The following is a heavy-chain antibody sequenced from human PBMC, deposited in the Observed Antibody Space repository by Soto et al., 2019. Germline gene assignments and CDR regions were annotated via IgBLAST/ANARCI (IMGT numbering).Heavy chain of an antibody. CDR1: GFTFSAFS. D-gene: IGHD3-10*01. CDR3: ARIGGSGSPHRSYYYGMDV. V-gene: IGHV3-21*01. CDR2: ISSGSKYI. Sequence: GGSLRLSCAASGFTFSAFSMDWVRQAPGRGLEWVSSISSGSKYIYYADSLKGRFTVSRDNAKNSLYLQMNSLRAEDTAVYYCARIGGSGSPHRSYYYGMDVWGLGTTVTVSS. J-gene: IGHJ6*02.